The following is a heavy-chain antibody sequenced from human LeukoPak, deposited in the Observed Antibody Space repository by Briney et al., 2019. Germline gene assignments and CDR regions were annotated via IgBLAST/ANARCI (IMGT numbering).Heavy chain of an antibody. J-gene: IGHJ4*02. V-gene: IGHV3-74*01. D-gene: IGHD1-1*01. CDR3: VRGGLEPFDY. Sequence: PGGSLRLSCSTSGFIFSKYWMHWVRQAPGKGLEWASRMNPEETTINYADSVKGRFIISRDNARDTLYLQMDSLGVDDVGVYYCVRGGLEPFDYWGQGTLVSVSS. CDR2: MNPEETTI. CDR1: GFIFSKYW.